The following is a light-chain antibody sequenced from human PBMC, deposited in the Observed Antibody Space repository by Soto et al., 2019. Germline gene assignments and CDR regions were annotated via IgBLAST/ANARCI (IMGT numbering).Light chain of an antibody. J-gene: IGLJ2*01. V-gene: IGLV3-1*01. CDR3: QAWDSSTDVV. Sequence: SYELTQPPSVSVSPGQTASITCPGDKLGDKYTCWYQQKPGQSPVLVIYQHSQRPSGIPERSSGSNSGNTATLTISGTQAMDEADYYCQAWDSSTDVVFGGGTKVTVL. CDR1: KLGDKY. CDR2: QHS.